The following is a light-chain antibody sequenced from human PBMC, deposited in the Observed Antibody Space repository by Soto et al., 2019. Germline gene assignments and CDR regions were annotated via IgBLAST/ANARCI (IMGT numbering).Light chain of an antibody. V-gene: IGKV3-15*01. CDR1: QSVSNN. J-gene: IGKJ1*01. Sequence: EIVMSQSPGTLSVSPGERATLSCRASQSVSNNLAWYQQKPGQAPRLVIYGASTRATGIPARFSGSGSGTEFTLTISSLQSEDFAVYYCQQYNNWPPWTLGQGTNVDIK. CDR3: QQYNNWPPWT. CDR2: GAS.